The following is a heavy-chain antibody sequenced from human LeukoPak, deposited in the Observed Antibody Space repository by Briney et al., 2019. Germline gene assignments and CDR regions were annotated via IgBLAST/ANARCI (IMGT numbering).Heavy chain of an antibody. CDR3: ARTVVPAATYYYYYGMDV. Sequence: SETLSLTCAVSGGSISSGGYSWSWIRQPPGKGLEWIGYIYHSGSTYYNPSLKSRVTISVDRSKNQFSLKLSSVTAADTAVYYCARTVVPAATYYYYYGMDVWGQGTTVTVSS. D-gene: IGHD2-2*01. CDR2: IYHSGST. J-gene: IGHJ6*02. V-gene: IGHV4-30-2*01. CDR1: GGSISSGGYS.